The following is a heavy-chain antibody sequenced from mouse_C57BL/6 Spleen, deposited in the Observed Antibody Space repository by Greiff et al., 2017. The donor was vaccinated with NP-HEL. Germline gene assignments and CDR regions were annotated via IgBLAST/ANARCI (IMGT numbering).Heavy chain of an antibody. Sequence: VKLMESGAELVKPGASVKISCKASGYAFSSYWMNWVKQRPGKGLEWIGQIYPGDGDTNYNGKFKGKATLTADKSSSTAYMQLSSLTSEDSAVYFCARSHLRRFAYWGQGTLVTVSA. V-gene: IGHV1-80*01. D-gene: IGHD5-1*01. CDR2: IYPGDGDT. CDR1: GYAFSSYW. J-gene: IGHJ3*01. CDR3: ARSHLRRFAY.